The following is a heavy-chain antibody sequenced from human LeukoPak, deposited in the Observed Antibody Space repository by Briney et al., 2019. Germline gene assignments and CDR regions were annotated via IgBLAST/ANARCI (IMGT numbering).Heavy chain of an antibody. CDR3: ARDSIAAAGTGLDY. Sequence: PSETLSLTCTVSGGSISSYYWSWIRQPPGKGLERIGYIYDSGSTNYNPSLKSRVTISVDTSKNQFSLKLSAVTAADTAVYYCARDSIAAAGTGLDYWGQGTLVTVSS. V-gene: IGHV4-59*01. CDR2: IYDSGST. J-gene: IGHJ4*02. D-gene: IGHD6-13*01. CDR1: GGSISSYY.